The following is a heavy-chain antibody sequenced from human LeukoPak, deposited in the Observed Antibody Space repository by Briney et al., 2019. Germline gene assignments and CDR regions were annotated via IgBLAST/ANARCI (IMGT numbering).Heavy chain of an antibody. V-gene: IGHV3-30-3*01. D-gene: IGHD2-21*02. Sequence: GGSLRLSCAASGFTFSSYAMHWVRQAPGKGLEWVAVISYDGSNKYYADSVKGRFTISRDNAKNSLYLQMNSLRAEDTAVYYCARASVVVTAIRAFDYWGQGTLVTVSS. CDR2: ISYDGSNK. CDR3: ARASVVVTAIRAFDY. J-gene: IGHJ4*02. CDR1: GFTFSSYA.